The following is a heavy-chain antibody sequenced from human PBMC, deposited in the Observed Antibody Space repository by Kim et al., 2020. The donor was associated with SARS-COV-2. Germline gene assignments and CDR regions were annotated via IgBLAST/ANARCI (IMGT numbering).Heavy chain of an antibody. CDR1: GFTVSSNY. CDR3: ARTRERTVTTYFDY. D-gene: IGHD4-17*01. V-gene: IGHV3-53*01. CDR2: IYSGGNT. J-gene: IGHJ4*02. Sequence: GGSLRLSCEASGFTVSSNYMSWVRQGPGKGLEWVSVIYSGGNTYYADSVKGRFTISRDNSKNTLYLQMNSLRAEDTAVYYCARTRERTVTTYFDYWGQGTLVTVSS.